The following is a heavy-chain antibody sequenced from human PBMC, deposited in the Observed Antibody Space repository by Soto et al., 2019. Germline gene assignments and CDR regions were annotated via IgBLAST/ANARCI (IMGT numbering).Heavy chain of an antibody. CDR3: ARHVVPAANYFDY. CDR1: GGSISSYY. V-gene: IGHV4-59*08. D-gene: IGHD2-2*01. CDR2: IYYSGST. Sequence: SETLSLTCTVSGGSISSYYWSWIRQPPGKGLEWIGYIYYSGSTNYNPSLKSRVTISVDTSKNQFSLKLSSVTVADTAVYYCARHVVPAANYFDYWGQGTPVTVSS. J-gene: IGHJ4*02.